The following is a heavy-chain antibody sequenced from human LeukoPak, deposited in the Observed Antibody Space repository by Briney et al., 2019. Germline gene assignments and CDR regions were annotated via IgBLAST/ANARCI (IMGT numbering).Heavy chain of an antibody. CDR3: ARDWESGSHYGMDV. D-gene: IGHD3-10*01. CDR1: GGSISSGSYY. J-gene: IGHJ6*02. Sequence: SETLSLTCTVSGGSISSGSYYWSWIRQPAGKGLEWIGRIYTSGSTNYNPSLKSRVTISVDTSKNQFSLKLSSVTAADTAVYYCARDWESGSHYGMDVWGQGTTVTVSS. V-gene: IGHV4-61*02. CDR2: IYTSGST.